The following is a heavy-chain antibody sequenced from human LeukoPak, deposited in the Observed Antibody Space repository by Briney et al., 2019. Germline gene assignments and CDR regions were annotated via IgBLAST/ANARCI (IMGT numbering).Heavy chain of an antibody. CDR1: GGSISSGGYY. CDR2: IYYSGST. Sequence: PSETLSLTCTVSGGSISSGGYYWSWIRQHPGKGLEWIGYIYYSGSTNYNPSLKSRVTISVDTSKNQFSLKLSSVTAADTAVYYCARALYCSSTSCQGGYYYYYMDVWGKGTTVTVSS. J-gene: IGHJ6*03. V-gene: IGHV4-61*08. D-gene: IGHD2-2*01. CDR3: ARALYCSSTSCQGGYYYYYMDV.